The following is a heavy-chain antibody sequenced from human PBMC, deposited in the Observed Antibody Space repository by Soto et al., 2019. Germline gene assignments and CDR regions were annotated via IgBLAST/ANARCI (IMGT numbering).Heavy chain of an antibody. V-gene: IGHV1-2*02. CDR1: GYTFTGYY. CDR2: INPNSGGT. J-gene: IGHJ6*02. Sequence: SVKVSCKASGYTFTGYYMHWVRQAPGQGLEWMGWINPNSGGTNYAQKFQGRVTMTRDTSISTAYMELSRLRSDDTAVYYCARGYDYSRDYYYGMDVWGQGTTVTVSS. D-gene: IGHD4-4*01. CDR3: ARGYDYSRDYYYGMDV.